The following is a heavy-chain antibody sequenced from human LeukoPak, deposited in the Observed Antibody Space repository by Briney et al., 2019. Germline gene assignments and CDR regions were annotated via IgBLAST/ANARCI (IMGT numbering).Heavy chain of an antibody. V-gene: IGHV3-74*01. Sequence: PGGSLRLSCAASGFTFSSYWMHWVRQAPGKGLVWVSRINSDGSSTSYADSVKGRFTISRDNAKNTLYLQINSLRAEDTAVYYCARGNYDILTGQNWFDPWGQGTLVTVSS. CDR3: ARGNYDILTGQNWFDP. CDR2: INSDGSST. D-gene: IGHD3-9*01. J-gene: IGHJ5*02. CDR1: GFTFSSYW.